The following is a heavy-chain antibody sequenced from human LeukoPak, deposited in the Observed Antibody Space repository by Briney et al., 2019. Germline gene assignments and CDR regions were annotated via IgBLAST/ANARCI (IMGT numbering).Heavy chain of an antibody. Sequence: SETLSLTCTVSGGSISSGDYYWSWIRQSPGKGLEWIGYIYNSGSTYYNPSLKSRVAMSGDTSKNQFSLKLSSVTAADTALYYCARDRGSGWTSWGQGALVTVSS. J-gene: IGHJ4*02. V-gene: IGHV4-30-4*08. CDR2: IYNSGST. D-gene: IGHD6-19*01. CDR1: GGSISSGDYY. CDR3: ARDRGSGWTS.